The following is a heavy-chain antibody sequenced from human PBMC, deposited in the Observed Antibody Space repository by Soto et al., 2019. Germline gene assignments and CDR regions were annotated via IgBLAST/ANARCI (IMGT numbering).Heavy chain of an antibody. Sequence: HPGGSLRLSCAASGFTFSSYAMSWVRQAPGKGLEWVSAISGSGGSTYYADSVKGRFTISRDNSKNTLYLQMNSLRAEDTAVYYCAKEEGVLKPYYDFWSGYWWVSYYGMDVWGQGTTVTVSS. CDR3: AKEEGVLKPYYDFWSGYWWVSYYGMDV. CDR1: GFTFSSYA. V-gene: IGHV3-23*01. D-gene: IGHD3-3*01. J-gene: IGHJ6*02. CDR2: ISGSGGST.